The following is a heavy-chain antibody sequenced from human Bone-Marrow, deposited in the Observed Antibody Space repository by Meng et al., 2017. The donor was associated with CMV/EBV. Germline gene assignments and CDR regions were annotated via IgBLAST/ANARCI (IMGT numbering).Heavy chain of an antibody. Sequence: ASVKVSCKASGYTFSTYYMHWVRQAPGQGLEWMGIVDPSGDTTTYAQKFQGRVTMTRDTSTSTVYMELSGLRSEDTAMYYCARALIGGAAAGSRSWGQGTLVTVS. V-gene: IGHV1-46*01. CDR2: VDPSGDTT. CDR3: ARALIGGAAAGSRS. CDR1: GYTFSTYY. D-gene: IGHD6-13*01. J-gene: IGHJ5*02.